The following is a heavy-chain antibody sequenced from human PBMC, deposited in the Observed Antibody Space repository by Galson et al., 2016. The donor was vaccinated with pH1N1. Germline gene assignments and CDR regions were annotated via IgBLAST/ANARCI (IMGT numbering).Heavy chain of an antibody. J-gene: IGHJ5*02. CDR3: TRVGRLRSDFDP. Sequence: SVKVSCKASGYTFTGNYVHWVRQAPGQGLEWMGWINPDSGGTNYAQRFQGRVTMTRDTSISTAYMELSRLTSDDTAVYYCTRVGRLRSDFDPWGQGTPVTVSS. CDR2: INPDSGGT. CDR1: GYTFTGNY. D-gene: IGHD3-16*01. V-gene: IGHV1-2*02.